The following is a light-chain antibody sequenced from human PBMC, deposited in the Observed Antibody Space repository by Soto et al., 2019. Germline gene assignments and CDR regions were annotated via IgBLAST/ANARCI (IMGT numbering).Light chain of an antibody. V-gene: IGKV3-20*01. J-gene: IGKJ4*01. Sequence: EIVLTQSPGTLSLSPGERATLSCRASQSVTSNYLAWYLQKPGQAPSLLIYGASSRATGVPDRFSGSGSGTDFTLTISKLEPEDFALYYCQQYGSSPPLTVGGGTKVEIK. CDR1: QSVTSNY. CDR2: GAS. CDR3: QQYGSSPPLT.